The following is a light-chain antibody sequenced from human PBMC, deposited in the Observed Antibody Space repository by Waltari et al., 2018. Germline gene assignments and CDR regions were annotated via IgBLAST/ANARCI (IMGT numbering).Light chain of an antibody. CDR2: EVS. Sequence: QSALTQPASVSGSPGQSITNSCSGTDRDVGAYDFVSWYQQPPGKAPHLIIYEVSNRPSGISNRFSASKSGNTASLTISGLQAEDEADYYCSSYTTSSAPGVFGTGTRVTVL. V-gene: IGLV2-14*01. CDR3: SSYTTSSAPGV. CDR1: DRDVGAYDF. J-gene: IGLJ1*01.